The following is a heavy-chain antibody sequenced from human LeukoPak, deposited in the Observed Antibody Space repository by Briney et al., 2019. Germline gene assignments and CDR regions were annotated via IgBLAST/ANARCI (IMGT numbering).Heavy chain of an antibody. CDR1: GGSISSGGYY. CDR2: IYYSGST. J-gene: IGHJ3*02. CDR3: ARVYSSSWYAFDI. V-gene: IGHV4-31*03. Sequence: SETLSLTCTVSGGSISSGGYYWSWIRQHPGKGLEWIGYIYYSGSTYYNPSLKSRVTISLDTSKNQFSLKLSSVTAADTAVYYCARVYSSSWYAFDIWGQGTMVTVSS. D-gene: IGHD6-13*01.